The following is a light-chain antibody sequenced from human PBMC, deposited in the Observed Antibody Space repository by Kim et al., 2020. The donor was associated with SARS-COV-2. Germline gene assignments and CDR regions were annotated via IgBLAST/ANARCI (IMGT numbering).Light chain of an antibody. Sequence: DIQMTQSPSSLSASVGDRVTITCRTTQSISSHLNWYQQKPGRAPKLLISAASTLQGGVPSRFSGSGSETDFTLTISSLQPDDFATYFCQQNNITPFTFGPGTKVDIK. CDR1: QSISSH. J-gene: IGKJ3*01. CDR3: QQNNITPFT. V-gene: IGKV1-39*01. CDR2: AAS.